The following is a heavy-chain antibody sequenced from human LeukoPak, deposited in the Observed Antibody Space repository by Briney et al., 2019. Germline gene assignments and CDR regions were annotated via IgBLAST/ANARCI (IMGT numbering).Heavy chain of an antibody. D-gene: IGHD2-15*01. Sequence: GGSLRLSCAASGLTLSSYSMNWVRQAPGKGLEWVSSISSSSSYIYYADSVKGRFTISRDNAKNSLYLQMNSLRAEDTAVYYCARDHQGYCSGGSCARSYWGQGTLVTVSS. CDR3: ARDHQGYCSGGSCARSY. CDR2: ISSSSSYI. CDR1: GLTLSSYS. V-gene: IGHV3-21*01. J-gene: IGHJ4*02.